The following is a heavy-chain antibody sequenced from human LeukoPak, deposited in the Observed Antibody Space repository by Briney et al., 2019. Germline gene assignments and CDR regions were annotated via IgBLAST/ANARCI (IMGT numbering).Heavy chain of an antibody. CDR1: GFMFSSYG. V-gene: IGHV3-33*07. CDR3: ARGVPPDY. Sequence: GGSLTLSCAASGFMFSSYGMYWVRQAPGKGLEWVAVIWYDGSNEYYADSVKGRFTISRDNSKNILFLQMNSLRAEDTAVYYCARGVPPDYWGQGTLVTVSS. CDR2: IWYDGSNE. J-gene: IGHJ4*02. D-gene: IGHD5/OR15-5a*01.